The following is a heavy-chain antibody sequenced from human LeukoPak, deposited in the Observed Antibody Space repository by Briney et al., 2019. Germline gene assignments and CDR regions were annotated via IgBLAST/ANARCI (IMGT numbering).Heavy chain of an antibody. D-gene: IGHD2-21*01. CDR1: GFTFSTYA. CDR2: IRGDTSDT. J-gene: IGHJ4*02. CDR3: AKNQGHIKGSYCFDS. Sequence: GGSLRLSCAASGFTFSTYAMSWVRQAPGKGLEWVSTIRGDTSDTCFADSVKGRFTISRDNSRTTLYLQMSRLRAEDTAVYYCAKNQGHIKGSYCFDSWGQGTLVTVSS. V-gene: IGHV3-23*01.